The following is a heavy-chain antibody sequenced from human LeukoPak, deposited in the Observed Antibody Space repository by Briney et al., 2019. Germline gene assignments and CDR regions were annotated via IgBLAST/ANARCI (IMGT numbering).Heavy chain of an antibody. D-gene: IGHD3-9*01. J-gene: IGHJ3*02. CDR1: GFTFSTYA. V-gene: IGHV3-53*01. CDR3: ARSSHYDILTGYSEEDAFDI. Sequence: GGSLRLSCAASGFTFSTYAMNWVRQAPGKGLEWVSVIYSGGSTDYADSVKGRFTISRDTSKNTLYLQMNSLRVEDTAVYYCARSSHYDILTGYSEEDAFDIWGQGTMVTVSS. CDR2: IYSGGST.